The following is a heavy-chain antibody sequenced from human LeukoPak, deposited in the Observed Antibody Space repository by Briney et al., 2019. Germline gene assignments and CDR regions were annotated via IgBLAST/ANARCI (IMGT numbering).Heavy chain of an antibody. V-gene: IGHV3-48*01. CDR3: ARPLSSSWYPGFDY. Sequence: GGSLRLSCAASGFTFSSYSMNWVRQAPGKGLEWVSSISSSSATIWYADSVKGRLTISRDNAKNSLCLQMSSLRAEDTAVYYCARPLSSSWYPGFDYWGQGTLVTVSS. CDR2: ISSSSATI. D-gene: IGHD6-13*01. CDR1: GFTFSSYS. J-gene: IGHJ4*02.